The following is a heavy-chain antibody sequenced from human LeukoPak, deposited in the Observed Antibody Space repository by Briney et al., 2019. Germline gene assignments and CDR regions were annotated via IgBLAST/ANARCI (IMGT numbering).Heavy chain of an antibody. CDR3: ARDKKGGESSEIDY. J-gene: IGHJ4*02. Sequence: HPGGSLRLSCAASGLTFSNYWVHWVRQAPGKGLVWVSRINRDGSTTKYADSVKGRITVSRDNAKNTPNLQMNSLRAEDTAVYYCARDKKGGESSEIDYWGQGTLVTVSS. D-gene: IGHD3-10*01. CDR2: INRDGSTT. V-gene: IGHV3-74*03. CDR1: GLTFSNYW.